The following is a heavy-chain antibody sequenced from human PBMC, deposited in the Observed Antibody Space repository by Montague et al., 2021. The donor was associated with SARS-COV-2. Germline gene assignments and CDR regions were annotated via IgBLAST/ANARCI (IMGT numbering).Heavy chain of an antibody. CDR1: GFSLSTSGMC. V-gene: IGHV2-70*01. CDR2: IDWDDDK. Sequence: PALVKPTQTLTLTCTFSGFSLSTSGMCVSWIRQPPGKALEWVAVIDWDDDKYYNTSLKTRLTISKDTSKNQVVLTMTNMDPVDTATYYCARIAGPSETTVVTRVVDYGMGVWGQGTTVTVSS. D-gene: IGHD4-23*01. CDR3: ARIAGPSETTVVTRVVDYGMGV. J-gene: IGHJ6*02.